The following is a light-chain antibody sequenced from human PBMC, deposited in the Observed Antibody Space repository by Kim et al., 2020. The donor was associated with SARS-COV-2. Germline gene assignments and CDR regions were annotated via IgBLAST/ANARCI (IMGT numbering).Light chain of an antibody. V-gene: IGKV3-11*01. J-gene: IGKJ1*01. CDR2: DAS. CDR1: QDVSTY. Sequence: EIVLTQSPATLSLSPGERATLSCRASQDVSTYLAWYQQKPGQAPRLLIYDASTRATGIPARFSGSGSGTDFTLTISSLEPEDFAVYYCQQRSNWRTLGQGTKVDIK. CDR3: QQRSNWRT.